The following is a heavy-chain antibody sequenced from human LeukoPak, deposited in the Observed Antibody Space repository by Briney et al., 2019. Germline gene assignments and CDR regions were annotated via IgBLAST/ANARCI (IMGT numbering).Heavy chain of an antibody. D-gene: IGHD2-15*01. J-gene: IGHJ4*02. CDR1: GGSSSGYY. CDR3: ASGLPRSFDY. CDR2: INHSGST. V-gene: IGHV4-34*01. Sequence: PSETLSLTCAVYGGSSSGYYWSWIRQPPGKGLEWIGEINHSGSTNYNPSLKSRVTISVDTSKNQFSLKLSSVTAADTAVYYCASGLPRSFDYWGQGTLVTVSS.